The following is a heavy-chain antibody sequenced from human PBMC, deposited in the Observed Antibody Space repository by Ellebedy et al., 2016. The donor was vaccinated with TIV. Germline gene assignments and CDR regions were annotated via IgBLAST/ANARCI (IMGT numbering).Heavy chain of an antibody. CDR3: ASRPNGDYHFLDF. CDR1: GFRVSRKY. D-gene: IGHD4-17*01. CDR2: IYSGGET. Sequence: GESLKISCAVSGFRVSRKYMRWVRQTPGRGLEWVSIIYSGGETDYADSVKGRFTISRDSSKNVLYLQMNNLRVDETAVYYCASRPNGDYHFLDFWGQGTLVTVSS. V-gene: IGHV3-66*01. J-gene: IGHJ4*02.